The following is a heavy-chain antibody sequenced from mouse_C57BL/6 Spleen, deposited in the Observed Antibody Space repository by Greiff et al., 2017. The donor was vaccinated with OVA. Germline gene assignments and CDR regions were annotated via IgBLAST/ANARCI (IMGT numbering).Heavy chain of an antibody. Sequence: QVKLQQPGAELVRPGSSVKLSCKASGYTFTSYWMDWVKQRPGQGLEWIGNIYPSDSETHYNQKFKDKATLTVDKSSSTAYMQRSSLTSEDSAVYYCARGKDYDYDVRFAYWGQGTLVTVSA. D-gene: IGHD2-4*01. J-gene: IGHJ3*01. V-gene: IGHV1-61*01. CDR1: GYTFTSYW. CDR3: ARGKDYDYDVRFAY. CDR2: IYPSDSET.